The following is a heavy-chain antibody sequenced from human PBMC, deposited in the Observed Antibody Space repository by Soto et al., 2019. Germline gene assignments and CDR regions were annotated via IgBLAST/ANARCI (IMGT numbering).Heavy chain of an antibody. CDR3: ARRYYDFWSGYSSALAYYGMDV. CDR1: GGTFSSYA. CDR2: IIPIFGTA. J-gene: IGHJ6*02. V-gene: IGHV1-69*01. D-gene: IGHD3-3*01. Sequence: QVQLVQSGAEVKKPGSSVKVSCKASGGTFSSYAISWVRQAPGQGLAWMGGIIPIFGTANYAQKFQGRVTITADESTSTAYMALSSLRSEYTAVYYCARRYYDFWSGYSSALAYYGMDVWGQGTTVTVSS.